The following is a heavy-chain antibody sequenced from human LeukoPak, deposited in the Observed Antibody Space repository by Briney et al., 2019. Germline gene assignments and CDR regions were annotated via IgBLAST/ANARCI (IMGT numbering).Heavy chain of an antibody. CDR1: GYSISSGYY. CDR3: ARLGTIFSSLSTDY. Sequence: SETLSLTCAVSGYSISSGYYWGWIRQPPGKGLEWIGSIYHSGSTYYNPSLKSRVTISVDTSKNQFSLKLSSVTAADTAVYYCARLGTIFSSLSTDYWGQGTLVTVSS. CDR2: IYHSGST. J-gene: IGHJ4*02. V-gene: IGHV4-38-2*01. D-gene: IGHD3-3*01.